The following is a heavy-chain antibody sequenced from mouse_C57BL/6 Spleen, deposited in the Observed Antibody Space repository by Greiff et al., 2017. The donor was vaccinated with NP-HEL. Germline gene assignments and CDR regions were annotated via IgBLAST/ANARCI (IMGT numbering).Heavy chain of an antibody. CDR1: GFTFSDYG. CDR2: ISSGSSTF. J-gene: IGHJ4*01. V-gene: IGHV5-17*01. CDR3: ARTKFITTVVGYAMDY. Sequence: EVKLMESGGGLVKPGGSLKLSCAASGFTFSDYGMHWVRQAPEKGLEWVAYISSGSSTFYYADTVNGRFTFPRANAKTTLFLQMTSLRSENTAMYYCARTKFITTVVGYAMDYWGQGTSVTVSA. D-gene: IGHD1-1*01.